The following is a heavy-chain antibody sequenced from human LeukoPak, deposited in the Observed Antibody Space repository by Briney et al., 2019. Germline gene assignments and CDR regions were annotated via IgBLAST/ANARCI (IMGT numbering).Heavy chain of an antibody. CDR1: GYFISSGYY. CDR2: IHHSGST. CDR3: AREVRGFGVPLRRFDP. V-gene: IGHV4-38-2*02. D-gene: IGHD3-10*01. Sequence: SETLSLTCTVSGYFISSGYYWGWIRQPPGKGLQWIGSIHHSGSTYYNPSLKSRVTISVDTSKNQFSLKLSSVTAADTAVYYCAREVRGFGVPLRRFDPWGQGTLVTVSS. J-gene: IGHJ5*02.